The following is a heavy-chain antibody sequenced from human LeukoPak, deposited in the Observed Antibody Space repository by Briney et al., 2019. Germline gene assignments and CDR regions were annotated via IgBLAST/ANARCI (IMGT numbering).Heavy chain of an antibody. CDR2: IYSGGAT. D-gene: IGHD7-27*01. Sequence: GGSLTLSCPASGFTDISNYMSWVRQAPGKGLEWVSVIYSGGATYYADSVKGRFIISRDNSKNTLYFQMTSLRAENRAVYCCSRAAGRRWGARYFDLWGRGTLVTVS. CDR3: SRAAGRRWGARYFDL. V-gene: IGHV3-53*01. CDR1: GFTDISNY. J-gene: IGHJ2*01.